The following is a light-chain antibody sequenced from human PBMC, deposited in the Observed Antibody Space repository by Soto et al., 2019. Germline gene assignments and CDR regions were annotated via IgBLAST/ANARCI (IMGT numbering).Light chain of an antibody. CDR3: QSYDSSLSGDV. Sequence: QPVLTQPPSVSGAPGQRVTIYCTGSSSNIGAGYDVHWYQQLPGTAPKLLIYGNSNRPSGVPDRFSGSKSGTSASLAITGLQAEDEADYYCQSYDSSLSGDVFGTGTKLTVL. CDR2: GNS. V-gene: IGLV1-40*01. CDR1: SSNIGAGYD. J-gene: IGLJ1*01.